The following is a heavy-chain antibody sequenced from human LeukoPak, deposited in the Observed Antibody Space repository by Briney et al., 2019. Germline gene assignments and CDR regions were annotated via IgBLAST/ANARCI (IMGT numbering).Heavy chain of an antibody. D-gene: IGHD2-15*01. V-gene: IGHV4-59*01. J-gene: IGHJ5*02. CDR2: IYYSGSA. CDR3: ARAPPGYCSGGSCYRWFDP. Sequence: SETLSLTCTVSGGXITSYYCSWVRQPPGKGLEWIVYIYYSGSANYNPSLKSRVAISVDTSKNQFSLKLSSVTAADTAVYYCARAPPGYCSGGSCYRWFDPWGQGTLVTVSS. CDR1: GGXITSYY.